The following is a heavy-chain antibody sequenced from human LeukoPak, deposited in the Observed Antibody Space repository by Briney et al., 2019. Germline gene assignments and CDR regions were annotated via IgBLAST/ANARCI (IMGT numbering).Heavy chain of an antibody. Sequence: GGSLRLSCAASGFTFSSYSMNWVRQAPGKGLEWVSYISSSSSTIYYADSVKGRFTISRDNAKNSLYLQMNSLRAEDTAIYYCARLGWFGELLYGGYFDHWGQGTLVTVSS. V-gene: IGHV3-48*01. CDR1: GFTFSSYS. J-gene: IGHJ4*02. D-gene: IGHD3-10*01. CDR3: ARLGWFGELLYGGYFDH. CDR2: ISSSSSTI.